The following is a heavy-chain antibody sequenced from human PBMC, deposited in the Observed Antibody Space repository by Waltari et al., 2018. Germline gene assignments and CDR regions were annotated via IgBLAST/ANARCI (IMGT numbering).Heavy chain of an antibody. V-gene: IGHV4-34*01. J-gene: IGHJ5*02. Sequence: QVQLQQWGAGLLKPSETLSLTCAVYGGSFSGYYWGWIRQPPGKGLEWIGEINHSGSTNYNPSLKSRVTISVDTSKNQFSLKLSSVTAADTAVYYCARENYYDSSGYDLWGQGTLVTVSS. CDR1: GGSFSGYY. D-gene: IGHD3-22*01. CDR3: ARENYYDSSGYDL. CDR2: INHSGST.